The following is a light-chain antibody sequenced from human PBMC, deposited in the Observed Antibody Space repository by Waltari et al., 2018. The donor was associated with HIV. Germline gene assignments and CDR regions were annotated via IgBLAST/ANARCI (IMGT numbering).Light chain of an antibody. CDR1: TSDSRFSTY. V-gene: IGLV2-14*03. CDR3: ASNTFGNILV. Sequence: QSPLPQPASVSGSPGQSINISSSVITSDSRFSTYVSWYQQHPGSVPRLIIYDVSRRPSGLSDRFSGSQSGDTASLTISGLRTEDEANYYCASNTFGNILVFGGGTKVTVL. CDR2: DVS. J-gene: IGLJ3*02.